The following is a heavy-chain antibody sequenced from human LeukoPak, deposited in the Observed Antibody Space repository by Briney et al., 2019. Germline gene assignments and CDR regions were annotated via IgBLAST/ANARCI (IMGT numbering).Heavy chain of an antibody. D-gene: IGHD1-26*01. J-gene: IGHJ4*02. Sequence: SQTLSLTCTVSGDSISSGLYYWIWIRQPAGKGLEWIGRINSSGNTNYKPSLKSRVTISVDTSKSQFSLGLSSVTAADTAMYYCARAAGVIVGATIDYWGQGTLVTVSS. V-gene: IGHV4-61*02. CDR3: ARAAGVIVGATIDY. CDR2: INSSGNT. CDR1: GDSISSGLYY.